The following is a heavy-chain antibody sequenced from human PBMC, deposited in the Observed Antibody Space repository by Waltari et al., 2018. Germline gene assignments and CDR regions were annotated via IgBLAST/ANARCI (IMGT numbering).Heavy chain of an antibody. Sequence: QVQLQESGPGLVKPSETLSLTCTVSGGSISSYYWSWIRQPPGKGLEWIGYIYYSGSTNYNPSLKSRVTISVDTSKNQFSLKLSSVTAADTAVYYCAREIAVAGYYFDYWGQGTLVTVSS. V-gene: IGHV4-59*01. J-gene: IGHJ4*02. D-gene: IGHD6-19*01. CDR2: IYYSGST. CDR3: AREIAVAGYYFDY. CDR1: GGSISSYY.